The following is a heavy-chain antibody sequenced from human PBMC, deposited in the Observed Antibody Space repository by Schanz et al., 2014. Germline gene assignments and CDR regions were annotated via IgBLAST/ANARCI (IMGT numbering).Heavy chain of an antibody. Sequence: QVQLVQSGAEVKKPGSSVKVSCKASRSTFSSYTISWVRQARGQGLEWVGWINVGNGNMKYSQKFQGRVTITRDTSASTAYMELSSLKSEDTAVYYCARGYGDSPTDFWGQGTLVTVSS. J-gene: IGHJ4*02. V-gene: IGHV1-3*01. CDR1: RSTFSSYT. D-gene: IGHD4-17*01. CDR2: INVGNGNM. CDR3: ARGYGDSPTDF.